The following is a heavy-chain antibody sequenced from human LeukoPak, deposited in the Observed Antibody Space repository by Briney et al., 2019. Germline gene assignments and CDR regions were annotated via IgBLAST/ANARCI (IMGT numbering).Heavy chain of an antibody. D-gene: IGHD5-18*01. Sequence: GGSLRLSCAASGFTFSSYSMYWVRRAPGKGLEWVSYISSSGSTIYYADSVKGRFTISRDNAKNSLYPQMNSLRADDTAVYYCARALTTTMAPGGGQGILVTVSS. CDR1: GFTFSSYS. CDR2: ISSSGSTI. V-gene: IGHV3-48*04. CDR3: ARALTTTMAPG. J-gene: IGHJ4*02.